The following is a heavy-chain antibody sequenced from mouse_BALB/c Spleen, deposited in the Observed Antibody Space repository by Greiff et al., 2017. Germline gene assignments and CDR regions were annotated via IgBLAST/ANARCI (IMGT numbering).Heavy chain of an antibody. V-gene: IGHV5-17*02. CDR3: ARWNYGGGVDY. D-gene: IGHD2-4*01. Sequence: EVMLVESGGGLVQPGGSRKLSCAASGFTFSSFGMHWVRQAPEKGLEWVAYISSGSSTIYYADTVKGRFTISRDNPKNTLFLQMTSLRSEDTAMYYCARWNYGGGVDYWGQGTTLTVSS. CDR1: GFTFSSFG. J-gene: IGHJ2*01. CDR2: ISSGSSTI.